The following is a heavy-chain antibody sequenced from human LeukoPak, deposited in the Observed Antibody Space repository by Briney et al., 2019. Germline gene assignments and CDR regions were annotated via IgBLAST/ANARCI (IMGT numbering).Heavy chain of an antibody. Sequence: GGSLRLSCAASGFTFSSYSMNWVRQAPGKGLEWVPYISSSSSTIYYADSVKGRFTISRDNAKNSLYLQMNSLRDEDTAVYYCARDLGYSYGHHYYYYGMDVWGQGTTVTVSS. J-gene: IGHJ6*02. CDR3: ARDLGYSYGHHYYYYGMDV. V-gene: IGHV3-48*02. D-gene: IGHD5-18*01. CDR2: ISSSSSTI. CDR1: GFTFSSYS.